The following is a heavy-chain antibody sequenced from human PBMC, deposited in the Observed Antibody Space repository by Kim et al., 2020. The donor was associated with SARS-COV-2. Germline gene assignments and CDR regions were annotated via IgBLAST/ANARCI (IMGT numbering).Heavy chain of an antibody. Sequence: SETLSLTCAVYGGSFSGYYWSWIRQPPGKGLEWIGEINHSGSTNYNPSLKSRVTISVDTSKNQFSLKLSSVTAADTAVYYCARSFVWLHNPGAGYWGQGTLVTVSS. CDR1: GGSFSGYY. CDR3: ARSFVWLHNPGAGY. V-gene: IGHV4-34*01. CDR2: INHSGST. J-gene: IGHJ4*02. D-gene: IGHD2-8*01.